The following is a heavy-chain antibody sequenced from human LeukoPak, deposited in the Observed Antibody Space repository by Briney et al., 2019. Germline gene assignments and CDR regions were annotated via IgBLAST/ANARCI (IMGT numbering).Heavy chain of an antibody. V-gene: IGHV3-30-3*01. Sequence: PGGSLRLSCAASGFTFSSYAMHGVRQAPGKGLEWVAVISYDGSNKYYADSVKGRFTISRDNSKNTLYLQMNSLRAEDTAVYYCARESGLVRGVYYYYGMDVWGQGTTVTVSS. J-gene: IGHJ6*02. CDR1: GFTFSSYA. D-gene: IGHD3-10*01. CDR3: ARESGLVRGVYYYYGMDV. CDR2: ISYDGSNK.